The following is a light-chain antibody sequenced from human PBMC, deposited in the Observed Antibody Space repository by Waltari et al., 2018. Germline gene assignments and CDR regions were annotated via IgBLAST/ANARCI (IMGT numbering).Light chain of an antibody. CDR3: STWDDSLKSYV. Sequence: QAGLTQPPSVSKPLGQTATVTCTGNHNNVSTEGVAWLQQPQGHPPKLLFYRNDNRPSGISERFSAFRSGDTASLTITRLQPEDEADYYCSTWDDSLKSYVFGPGTKVTVL. CDR1: HNNVSTEG. CDR2: RND. V-gene: IGLV10-54*04. J-gene: IGLJ1*01.